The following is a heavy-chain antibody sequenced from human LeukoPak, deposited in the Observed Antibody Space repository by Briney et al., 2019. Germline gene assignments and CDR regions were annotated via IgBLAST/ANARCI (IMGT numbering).Heavy chain of an antibody. CDR1: GYSTSSGYY. J-gene: IGHJ4*02. D-gene: IGHD4-17*01. Sequence: SEPLSLTCSVSGYSTSSGYYWGWIRQPPGTGLEWIATTYHRGTTYYNSSLKSRVTISLDTSKNQFSLRLTSVTAADTAVYDCARRDPYGDLDYGGRGTLVTVAS. CDR3: ARRDPYGDLDY. CDR2: TYHRGTT. V-gene: IGHV4-38-2*01.